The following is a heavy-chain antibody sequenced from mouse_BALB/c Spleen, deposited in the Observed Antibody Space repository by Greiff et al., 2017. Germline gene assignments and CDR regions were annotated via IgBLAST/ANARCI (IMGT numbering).Heavy chain of an antibody. CDR2: ISSGGSYT. J-gene: IGHJ4*01. CDR1: GFTFSSYA. D-gene: IGHD2-1*01. Sequence: EVHLVESGGGLVKPGGSLKLSCAASGFTFSSYAMSWVRQSPEKRLEWVAEISSGGSYTYYPDTVTGRFTISRDNAKNTLYLEMSSLRSEDTAMYYCARGGGNKDAMDYWGQGTSVTVSS. V-gene: IGHV5-9-4*01. CDR3: ARGGGNKDAMDY.